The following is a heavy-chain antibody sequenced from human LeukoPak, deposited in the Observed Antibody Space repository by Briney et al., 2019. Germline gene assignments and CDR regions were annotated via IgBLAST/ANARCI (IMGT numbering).Heavy chain of an antibody. CDR2: INPSGGST. CDR3: ARGQGVTGFDP. J-gene: IGHJ5*02. CDR1: GYTFTSYY. Sequence: ASVKVCCKASGYTFTSYYMHWVRQAPAQGLEWMGIINPSGGSTSYAQKFQGRVTMTRDMSTSTVYMELSSLRSEDTAVYYCARGQGVTGFDPWGQGTLVTVSS. D-gene: IGHD5-18*01. V-gene: IGHV1-46*01.